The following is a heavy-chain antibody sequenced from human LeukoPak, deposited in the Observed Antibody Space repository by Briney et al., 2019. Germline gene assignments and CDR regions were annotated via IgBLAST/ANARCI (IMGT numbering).Heavy chain of an antibody. CDR3: ARDGPRIVATTLLFDY. J-gene: IGHJ4*02. CDR1: GFTFSSYA. D-gene: IGHD5-12*01. V-gene: IGHV3-30*04. CDR2: ISYDGSNK. Sequence: GGSLRLSCAASGFTFSSYAMSWVRQAPGKGLEWVAVISYDGSNKYYADSVKGRFTISRDNSKNTLYLQMNSLRAEDTAVYYCARDGPRIVATTLLFDYWGQGTLVTVSS.